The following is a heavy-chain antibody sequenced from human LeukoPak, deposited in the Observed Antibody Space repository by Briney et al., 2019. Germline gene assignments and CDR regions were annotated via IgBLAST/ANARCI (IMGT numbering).Heavy chain of an antibody. CDR1: GGSITSSGFC. CDR2: IYYSGST. Sequence: SETLSLTCTVSGGSITSSGFCGGWIRQPPGKGLEWIGSIYYSGSTYYNPSLLSRVTISVDTYKNQFSLNLNSVTAADTAVYYCARHRGYCRSNSCSHFDYWGQGTLVTVSS. D-gene: IGHD2-2*01. J-gene: IGHJ4*02. CDR3: ARHRGYCRSNSCSHFDY. V-gene: IGHV4-39*01.